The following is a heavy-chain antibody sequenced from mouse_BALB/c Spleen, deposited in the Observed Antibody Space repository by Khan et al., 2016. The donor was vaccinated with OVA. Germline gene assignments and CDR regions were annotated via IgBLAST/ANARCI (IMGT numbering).Heavy chain of an antibody. Sequence: VQLQESGAELARPGASVKLSCKASGYTFTDYYINWVKQRTGQGLEWIGEISPGSGDTYYTERFKGKATLTADTSSSNAYMQRSSLTSVASAVYSCARRNYFGYTVAYWGQGTLVTVSA. D-gene: IGHD1-2*01. CDR1: GYTFTDYY. CDR3: ARRNYFGYTVAY. CDR2: ISPGSGDT. J-gene: IGHJ3*01. V-gene: IGHV1-77*01.